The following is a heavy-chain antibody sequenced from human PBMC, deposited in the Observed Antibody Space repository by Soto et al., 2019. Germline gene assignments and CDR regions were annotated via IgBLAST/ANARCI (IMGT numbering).Heavy chain of an antibody. CDR2: ISYDGSNK. Sequence: SLRLSCAASGFTFSNYGMHWVRQAPGKGLEWVAIISYDGSNKYYTDSVKGRFTISRDNSKDTLYLQMNSLRAEDTAVYYCAKDRYSSSSRENYFDYWGQGTLVTVSS. CDR1: GFTFSNYG. J-gene: IGHJ4*02. CDR3: AKDRYSSSSRENYFDY. V-gene: IGHV3-30*18. D-gene: IGHD6-6*01.